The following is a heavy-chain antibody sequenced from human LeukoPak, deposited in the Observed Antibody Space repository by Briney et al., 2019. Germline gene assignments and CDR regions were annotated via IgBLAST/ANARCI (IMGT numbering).Heavy chain of an antibody. D-gene: IGHD5/OR15-5a*01. CDR1: NYSISTDYY. CDR2: MYHSGST. Sequence: SETLSLTCSVSNYSISTDYYWGWIRQPPGKGLEWIGTMYHSGSTYYNPSLKSRVTISVDTSKNQFSLRLSSVTAADTAVYYCARHCLAYYFDYWGQGTLVTVSS. J-gene: IGHJ4*02. V-gene: IGHV4-38-2*02. CDR3: ARHCLAYYFDY.